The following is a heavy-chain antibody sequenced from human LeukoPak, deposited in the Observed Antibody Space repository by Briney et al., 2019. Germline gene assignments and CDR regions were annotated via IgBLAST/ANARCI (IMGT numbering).Heavy chain of an antibody. CDR3: AKEIWPTVTTPGHTYFDY. CDR1: GFTFSSYA. D-gene: IGHD4-17*01. Sequence: GGSLRLSSAASGFTFSSYAMSWVRQDPGKGLEWVSAISGSGGSTYYAGSVKGRFTISRDNSKNTLYLQMNSLRNEDTAVYYCAKEIWPTVTTPGHTYFDYWGQGTLVTVSS. J-gene: IGHJ4*02. V-gene: IGHV3-23*01. CDR2: ISGSGGST.